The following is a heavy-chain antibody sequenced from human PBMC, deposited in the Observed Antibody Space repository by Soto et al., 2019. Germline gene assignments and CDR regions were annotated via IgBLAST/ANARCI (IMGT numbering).Heavy chain of an antibody. D-gene: IGHD3-10*01. J-gene: IGHJ4*02. CDR3: ARDDLYYYGSGSYLFDY. CDR1: GFTFSSYS. Sequence: GGSLRLSCAASGFTFSSYSMNWVRQAPGKGLEWVSSISSSSSYIYYADSVKGRFTISRDNAKNSLYLQMNSLRAEDTAVYYCARDDLYYYGSGSYLFDYWGQGTLVTVSS. CDR2: ISSSSSYI. V-gene: IGHV3-21*01.